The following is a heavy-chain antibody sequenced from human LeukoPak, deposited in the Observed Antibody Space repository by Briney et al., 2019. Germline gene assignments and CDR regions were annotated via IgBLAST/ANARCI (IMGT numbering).Heavy chain of an antibody. CDR3: AREMGSGWYWDEYFKH. CDR1: GYTFTSYG. Sequence: GASVKVSCKASGYTFTSYGISWVRQAPGQGLEWMGWINAYNGNTNYAQQLQGRVTMTTDTSTSTAYMELRSVRSDDTAGYYCAREMGSGWYWDEYFKHWGQGTLVTVSS. J-gene: IGHJ1*01. V-gene: IGHV1-18*01. CDR2: INAYNGNT. D-gene: IGHD6-19*01.